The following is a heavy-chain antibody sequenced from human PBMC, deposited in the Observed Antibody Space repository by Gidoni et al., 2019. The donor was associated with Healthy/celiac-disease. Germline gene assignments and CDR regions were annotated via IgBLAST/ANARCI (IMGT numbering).Heavy chain of an antibody. D-gene: IGHD3-9*01. V-gene: IGHV3-23*01. CDR1: GFTFSSYA. Sequence: EVQLLESGGGLVQPGGSLRLPCAASGFTFSSYAMSWVRQAPGKGLEWVSAISGSGGSTYYADSVKGRFTISRDNSKNTLYLQMNSLRAEDTAVYYCAKCLGYFDWCIDYWGQGTLVTVSS. CDR2: ISGSGGST. CDR3: AKCLGYFDWCIDY. J-gene: IGHJ4*02.